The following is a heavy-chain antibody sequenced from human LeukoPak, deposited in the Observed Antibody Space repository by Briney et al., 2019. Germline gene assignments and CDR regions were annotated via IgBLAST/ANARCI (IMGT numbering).Heavy chain of an antibody. V-gene: IGHV3-66*01. CDR2: IYYGGST. D-gene: IGHD2-21*02. CDR1: GFTVSSNS. CDR3: ARVAKDCGGDCFSDY. Sequence: LSGGSLSLSCAASGFTVSSNSMSWVRQTPGKGLEWVSVIYYGGSTFYADSVHGRVSISRDNSKNILYLQINNLRAEDSAVYYCARVAKDCGGDCFSDYWGQGTLVTVSS. J-gene: IGHJ4*02.